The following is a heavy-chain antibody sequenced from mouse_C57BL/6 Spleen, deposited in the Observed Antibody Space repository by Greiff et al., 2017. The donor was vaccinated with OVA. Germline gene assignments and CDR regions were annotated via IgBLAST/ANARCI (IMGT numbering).Heavy chain of an antibody. V-gene: IGHV1-54*01. CDR1: GYAFTNYL. CDR2: INPGSGGT. D-gene: IGHD2-3*01. CDR3: ARGDGYLFAY. Sequence: QVQLQQSGAELVRPGTSVKVSCKASGYAFTNYLIEWVKQRPGQGLEWIGVINPGSGGTNYNEKFKGKATLTADKSSSTAYMQLSSLTSEDSAVYFCARGDGYLFAYWGQGTLGTVSA. J-gene: IGHJ3*01.